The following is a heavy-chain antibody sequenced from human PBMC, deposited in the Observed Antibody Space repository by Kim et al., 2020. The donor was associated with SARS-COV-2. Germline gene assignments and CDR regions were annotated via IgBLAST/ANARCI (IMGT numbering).Heavy chain of an antibody. CDR3: ARDPGRDSSVSY. Sequence: YDNPSLKSRVTISVDTSKNQFSLKLSSVTAADTAVYYCARDPGRDSSVSYWGQGTLVTVSS. V-gene: IGHV4-30-2*04. D-gene: IGHD3-22*01. J-gene: IGHJ4*02.